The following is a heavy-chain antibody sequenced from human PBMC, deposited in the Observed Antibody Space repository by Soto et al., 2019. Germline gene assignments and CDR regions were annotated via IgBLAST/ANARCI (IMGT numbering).Heavy chain of an antibody. V-gene: IGHV3-23*01. CDR2: ISGSGGST. Sequence: EVQLLESGGGLVQPGGSLRLSCAASGFTFSSYAMSWVRQAPGKGLEWVSAISGSGGSTYYADSVKGRFTISRDNSKNTLYLQMNSLRAEDTAVYYCAKVGVGRYCSSTSCTTLDVWGQGTTVTVSS. CDR1: GFTFSSYA. D-gene: IGHD2-2*01. J-gene: IGHJ6*02. CDR3: AKVGVGRYCSSTSCTTLDV.